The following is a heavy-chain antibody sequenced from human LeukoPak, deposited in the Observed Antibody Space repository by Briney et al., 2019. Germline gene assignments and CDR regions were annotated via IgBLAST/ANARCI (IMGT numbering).Heavy chain of an antibody. J-gene: IGHJ6*03. V-gene: IGHV4-34*01. CDR1: GGSFSGYY. D-gene: IGHD3-3*01. CDR3: ARRFYYYYYMDV. Sequence: PSETLSLTCAGYGGSFSGYYWSWIRQPPGKGLGWIGEINHSGRTNYNPSLKSRVTISVDTSKNQFSLKLSSVTAADTAVYYCARRFYYYYYMDVWGKGTTVTVSS. CDR2: INHSGRT.